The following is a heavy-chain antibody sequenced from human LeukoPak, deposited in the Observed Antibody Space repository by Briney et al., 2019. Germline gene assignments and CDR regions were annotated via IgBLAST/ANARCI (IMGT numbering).Heavy chain of an antibody. Sequence: SETLSLTCSVSGVSISNYFWTWIRQPPGKGLEWIGYIYPSGSTYYNPSLKSRVTISVDTSKNRFSLKLSTVTAADTAVYYCARRPTGDPKFDYWGQGTLVTVSS. D-gene: IGHD7-27*01. CDR1: GVSISNYF. J-gene: IGHJ4*02. V-gene: IGHV4-59*08. CDR3: ARRPTGDPKFDY. CDR2: IYPSGST.